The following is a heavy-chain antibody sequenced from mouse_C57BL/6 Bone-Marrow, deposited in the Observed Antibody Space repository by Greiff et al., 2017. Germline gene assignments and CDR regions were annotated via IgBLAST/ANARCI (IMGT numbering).Heavy chain of an antibody. CDR2: IYPGDGDT. V-gene: IGHV1-82*01. CDR3: ASTAQRHWYFDV. D-gene: IGHD3-2*02. CDR1: GYAFSSSW. Sequence: QVQLKQSGPELVKPGASVKISCKASGYAFSSSWMNWVKQRPGKGLEWIGRIYPGDGDTNYNGKFKGKATLTADKSSSTAHMQLSSLTSDDSAVCFCASTAQRHWYFDVWGTGTTVTVSS. J-gene: IGHJ1*03.